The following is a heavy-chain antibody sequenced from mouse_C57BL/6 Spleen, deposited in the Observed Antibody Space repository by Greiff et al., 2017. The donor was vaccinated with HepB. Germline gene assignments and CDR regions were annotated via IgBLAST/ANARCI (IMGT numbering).Heavy chain of an antibody. D-gene: IGHD1-1*01. CDR3: ARHDYYGSSPYYYAMDY. J-gene: IGHJ4*01. Sequence: EVKLMESGGDLVKPGGSLKLSCAASGFTFSSYGMSWVRQTPDKRLEWVATISSGGSYTYYPDSVKGRFTISRDNAKNTLYLQMSSLKSEDTAMYYCARHDYYGSSPYYYAMDYWGQGTSVTVSS. CDR2: ISSGGSYT. V-gene: IGHV5-6*01. CDR1: GFTFSSYG.